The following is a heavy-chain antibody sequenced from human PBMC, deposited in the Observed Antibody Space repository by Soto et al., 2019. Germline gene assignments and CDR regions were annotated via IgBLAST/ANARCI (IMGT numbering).Heavy chain of an antibody. V-gene: IGHV3-33*01. CDR2: IWYDGSNK. CDR1: GFTFSSYG. J-gene: IGHJ3*01. D-gene: IGHD3-10*01. Sequence: QVQLVESGGGVVQPGRSLRLSCAASGFTFSSYGMHWVRQAPGKGLEWVAVIWYDGSNKYYADSVKGRFTISRDNSKNTLYLQMNSLRAEDTAVYYCARDSYPRVVRGVSDAFDLWGQGTMVTVSS. CDR3: ARDSYPRVVRGVSDAFDL.